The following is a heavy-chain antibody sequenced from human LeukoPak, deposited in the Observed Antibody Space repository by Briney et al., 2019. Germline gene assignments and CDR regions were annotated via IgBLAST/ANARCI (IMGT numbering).Heavy chain of an antibody. CDR2: ISSSGSTI. CDR1: GFTFSSYE. D-gene: IGHD3-10*01. V-gene: IGHV3-48*03. Sequence: GGSLRLSCAASGFTFSSYEMNWVRQAPGKGLEWVSYISSSGSTIYYADSVKGRFTISRDNAKNSLYLQMNSLRAEDTAVYYCASGSGSYYLYYYYYMDVWGKGTTVTISS. J-gene: IGHJ6*03. CDR3: ASGSGSYYLYYYYYMDV.